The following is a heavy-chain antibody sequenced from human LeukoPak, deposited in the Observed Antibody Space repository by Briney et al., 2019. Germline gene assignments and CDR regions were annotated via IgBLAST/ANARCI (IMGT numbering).Heavy chain of an antibody. Sequence: GGSLRLSCAASGFTFSTYAMSWVRQAPGGGLEWVSVVTNNGGSTYYADSVKGRFALSRDNSKNTLYLQMNSLRAEDTAVYYCARLWSSSRGAFDIWGQGTMVTVSS. CDR1: GFTFSTYA. V-gene: IGHV3-23*01. D-gene: IGHD6-13*01. CDR3: ARLWSSSRGAFDI. J-gene: IGHJ3*02. CDR2: VTNNGGST.